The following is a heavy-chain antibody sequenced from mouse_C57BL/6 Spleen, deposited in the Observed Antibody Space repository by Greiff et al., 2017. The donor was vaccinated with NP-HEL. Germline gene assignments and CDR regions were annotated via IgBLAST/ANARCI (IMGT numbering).Heavy chain of an antibody. V-gene: IGHV7-3*01. Sequence: EVQRVEPGGGLVQPGGSLSLSCAASGFTFTDYYMSWVRQPPGKALEWLGFIRNKANGYTTEYSASVKGRFTISRDNSQSILYLQMNALRAEDSATYYCARAPLTLMDYWGQGTSVTVSS. CDR1: GFTFTDYY. J-gene: IGHJ4*01. CDR3: ARAPLTLMDY. CDR2: IRNKANGYTT.